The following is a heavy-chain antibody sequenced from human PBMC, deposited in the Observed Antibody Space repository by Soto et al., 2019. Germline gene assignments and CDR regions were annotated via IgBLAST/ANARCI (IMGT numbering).Heavy chain of an antibody. V-gene: IGHV1-18*01. J-gene: IGHJ4*02. CDR2: ISAYNGNT. CDR3: ARVGEGYCSSTSCPRPYHFDY. D-gene: IGHD2-2*01. CDR1: GYTFTNSG. Sequence: ASVKVSCKASGYTFTNSGISWVRQAPGQGLEWMGWISAYNGNTNYAQKLQGRVTMTTDTSTSTAYMELRSLGSDDTAVYYCARVGEGYCSSTSCPRPYHFDYWGQGTLVTVSS.